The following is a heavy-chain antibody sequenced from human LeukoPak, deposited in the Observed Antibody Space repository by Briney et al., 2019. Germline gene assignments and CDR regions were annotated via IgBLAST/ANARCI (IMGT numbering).Heavy chain of an antibody. Sequence: GESLKISGEGSGYSFTNSWIAWVRQVPGKGLEWMGIIFPGDSDTRYSPSFQGQVTISADKSISPAYLQWSSLRASDTAMYYCARHRGDHWGQGTLVTASS. CDR2: IFPGDSDT. CDR3: ARHRGDH. V-gene: IGHV5-51*01. CDR1: GYSFTNSW. J-gene: IGHJ4*02.